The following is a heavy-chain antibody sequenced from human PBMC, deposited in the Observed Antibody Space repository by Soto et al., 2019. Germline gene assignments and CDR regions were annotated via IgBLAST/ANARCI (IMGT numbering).Heavy chain of an antibody. V-gene: IGHV1-18*01. CDR3: ARDRPPGSLYGMDA. CDR2: ISADSGYT. J-gene: IGHJ6*02. CDR1: GYIFTTYG. Sequence: QIQLVQFGGEVARPGASVTVSCEASGYIFTTYGLSWVRQTPAHGLEWMGWISADSGYTQYAQFFKGRVTMTRDTYRNTGYRTLSDLTSDETGIYYCARDRPPGSLYGMDAWGQGTAVTVSS.